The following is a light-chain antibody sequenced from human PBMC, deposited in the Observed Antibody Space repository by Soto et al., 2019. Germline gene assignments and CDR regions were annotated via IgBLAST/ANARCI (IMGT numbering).Light chain of an antibody. J-gene: IGLJ2*01. CDR1: TGAVTSNHH. CDR2: DTS. V-gene: IGLV7-46*01. CDR3: LLSYNAARV. Sequence: QAVATQEPSLTVSPGGTVTLPCGSSTGAVTSNHHPYWFQQKAGQAPRTLIYDTSNKHSWTPARFSGSLLGDKAALTLSGAQPEDEAQYYCLLSYNAARVFGGGTKLTVL.